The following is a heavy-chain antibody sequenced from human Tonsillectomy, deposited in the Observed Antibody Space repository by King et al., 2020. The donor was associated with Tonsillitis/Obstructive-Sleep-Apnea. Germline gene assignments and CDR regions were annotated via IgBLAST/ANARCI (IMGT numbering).Heavy chain of an antibody. CDR1: GFTFSSYW. J-gene: IGHJ4*02. D-gene: IGHD3-10*01. CDR3: ARELYYYASGTSLTLGY. V-gene: IGHV3-7*03. Sequence: QLVQSGGGLVQPGGSLRLSCTASGFTFSSYWMSWVRQAPGKGLEWVANIKQDGNEEYYVDSVKGRFTISRDNAKNSLYLQMNSLRAEDTVVYYCARELYYYASGTSLTLGYWGQGTLVTVSS. CDR2: IKQDGNEE.